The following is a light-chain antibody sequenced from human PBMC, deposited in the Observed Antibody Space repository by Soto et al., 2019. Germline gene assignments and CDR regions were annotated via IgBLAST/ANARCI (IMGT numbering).Light chain of an antibody. CDR2: SAS. CDR3: LQHNSYPRT. Sequence: IQMTQSPSTLSGSVGDRVTITCRASQTISSWLAWYQQKPGKAPKLLIYSASSLQSGVPSRFSGSGSGTEFTLTISSLQPEDFATYYCLQHNSYPRTFGQGTKVDIK. V-gene: IGKV1-5*01. J-gene: IGKJ1*01. CDR1: QTISSW.